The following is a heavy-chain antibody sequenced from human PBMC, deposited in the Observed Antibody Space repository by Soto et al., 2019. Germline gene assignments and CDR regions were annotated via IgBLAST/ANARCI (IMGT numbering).Heavy chain of an antibody. CDR1: GGTFSSYT. J-gene: IGHJ4*02. V-gene: IGHV1-69*08. D-gene: IGHD6-19*01. CDR3: AREGSGWEGGVAY. Sequence: QVQLVQSGAEVKKPGSSVKVSCKASGGTFSSYTISWVRQAPGQGLEWMGRIIPILGIANYAQKFQGRVTIAANKSTSTAYMELSSLRSEDTAVYYCAREGSGWEGGVAYWGQGTLVTVSS. CDR2: IIPILGIA.